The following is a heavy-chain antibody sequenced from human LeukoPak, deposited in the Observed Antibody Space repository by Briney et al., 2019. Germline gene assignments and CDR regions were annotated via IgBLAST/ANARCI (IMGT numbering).Heavy chain of an antibody. CDR1: GFIFSNFW. D-gene: IGHD5-18*01. V-gene: IGHV3-7*01. Sequence: PVGSLRLSCEASGFIFSNFWMSWVRQAPGKGLEWVANIREDGSEAYYVDFEKGRFTISRDNDKNSLHLQMNSLRVEDTAVYYCARVLYFRENSYAGPFDQWGQGTPVTVSS. CDR3: ARVLYFRENSYAGPFDQ. J-gene: IGHJ4*02. CDR2: IREDGSEA.